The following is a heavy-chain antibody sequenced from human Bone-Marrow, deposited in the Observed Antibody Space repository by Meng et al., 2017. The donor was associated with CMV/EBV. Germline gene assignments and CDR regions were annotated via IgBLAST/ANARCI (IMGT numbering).Heavy chain of an antibody. V-gene: IGHV3-30*04. CDR1: GFTFSSYA. Sequence: LSLTCAASGFTFSSYAMHWVRQAPGKGLEWVAVISYDGGNKYYADSVKGRFTISRDNSKNTLYLQMNSLRAEDTAVYYCASISVAGTDAFDYWGQGTLVTVSS. J-gene: IGHJ4*02. D-gene: IGHD6-19*01. CDR3: ASISVAGTDAFDY. CDR2: ISYDGGNK.